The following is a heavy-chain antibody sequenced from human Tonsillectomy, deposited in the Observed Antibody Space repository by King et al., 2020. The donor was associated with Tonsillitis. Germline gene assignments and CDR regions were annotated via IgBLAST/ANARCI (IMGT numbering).Heavy chain of an antibody. CDR3: SRDWGDGRQFPLDY. V-gene: IGHV3-21*01. J-gene: IGHJ4*02. D-gene: IGHD5-24*01. CDR2: ISSGTGYI. CDR1: GFSFSRYS. Sequence: VQLVQSGGGLVKPGGSLRLSCAASGFSFSRYSMTWVRQAPGKGLEWVSSISSGTGYIYYAHSVKGRFIISRDNAKNSLYLQMNSLRAEDTAVYYCSRDWGDGRQFPLDYWGQGTLVTVS.